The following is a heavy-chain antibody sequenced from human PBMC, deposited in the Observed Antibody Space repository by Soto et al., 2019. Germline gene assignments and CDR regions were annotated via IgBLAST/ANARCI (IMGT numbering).Heavy chain of an antibody. J-gene: IGHJ6*03. CDR3: AKSLVFVDHGYMDV. V-gene: IGHV1-69*08. CDR1: GGRFTSYI. D-gene: IGHD2-21*01. Sequence: QVQLVQSGAEVKKPGSSVKVSCEASGGRFTSYIFTWVRQAPGQGLEWMGRSIPIQGTADYALKFQDRVTMTADKSTITVHMEMRSLRPDDTAVYYCAKSLVFVDHGYMDVWGKGTTVTVSS. CDR2: SIPIQGTA.